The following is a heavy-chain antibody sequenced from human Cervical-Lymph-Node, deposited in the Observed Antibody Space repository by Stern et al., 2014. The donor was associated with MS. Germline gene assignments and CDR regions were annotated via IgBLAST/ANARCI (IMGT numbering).Heavy chain of an antibody. CDR3: ARGGTYDY. J-gene: IGHJ4*02. CDR1: GYTFTDYY. D-gene: IGHD3-16*01. V-gene: IGHV1-2*02. CDR2: VIPKSGNT. Sequence: VQLVESGGEVKKPGASVRVSCKASGYTFTDYYVHWVRQAPGQGLEWMGWVIPKSGNTNYAQKFQGMITMTRDTSVSTAYMELSGLRSDDTAVYYCARGGTYDYWGQGTLVTVTS.